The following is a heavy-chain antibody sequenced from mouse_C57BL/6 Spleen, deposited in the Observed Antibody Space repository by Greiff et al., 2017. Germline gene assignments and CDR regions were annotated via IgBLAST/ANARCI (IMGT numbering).Heavy chain of an antibody. D-gene: IGHD2-5*01. CDR1: GYTFTSYW. V-gene: IGHV1-69*01. Sequence: QVQLQQPGAELVMPGASVKLSCKASGYTFTSYWMHWVKQRPGQGLEWIGEIDPSDSYTNYNQKFKGKSTLTVDKSSSTAYMQLSSLTSEDSAVYYCARGSSNYVGFAYWGQGTLVTVSA. CDR2: IDPSDSYT. J-gene: IGHJ3*01. CDR3: ARGSSNYVGFAY.